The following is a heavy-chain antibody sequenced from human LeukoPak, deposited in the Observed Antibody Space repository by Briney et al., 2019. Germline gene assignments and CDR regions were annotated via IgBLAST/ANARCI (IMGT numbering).Heavy chain of an antibody. CDR3: ARDLYSYRGSGYDYSDAFDI. CDR1: GYTFTSYY. D-gene: IGHD5-12*01. V-gene: IGHV1-2*02. Sequence: ASVKVSCKASGYTFTSYYMHWVRQAPGQGLEWMGWINPNSGGTNYARKFQGRVTMTRDTSISTAYMELSRLRSDDTAVYYCARDLYSYRGSGYDYSDAFDIWGQGTMVTVSS. J-gene: IGHJ3*02. CDR2: INPNSGGT.